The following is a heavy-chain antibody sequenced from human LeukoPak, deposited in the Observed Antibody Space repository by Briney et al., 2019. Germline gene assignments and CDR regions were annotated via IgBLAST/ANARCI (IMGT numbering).Heavy chain of an antibody. J-gene: IGHJ5*02. CDR2: ISSSGGST. V-gene: IGHV3-23*01. D-gene: IGHD3-22*01. CDR1: GFSFSGYG. CDR3: AKEVPSRYDSSGPT. Sequence: QPGGSLRLSCAASGFSFSGYGMSWVRQAPGKGLEWVSGISSSGGSTYYADSVKGRFTISRDNSKNTLYVQMNSLRAEDTAVYYCAKEVPSRYDSSGPTWGQGTLVTVSS.